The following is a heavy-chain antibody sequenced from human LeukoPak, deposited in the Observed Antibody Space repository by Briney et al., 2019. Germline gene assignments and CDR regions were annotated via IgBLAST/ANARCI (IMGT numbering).Heavy chain of an antibody. V-gene: IGHV3-74*01. J-gene: IGHJ5*02. D-gene: IGHD1/OR15-1a*01. CDR3: ARDPRNKGFDP. Sequence: PGGSLRLSCTASGFTFSGYWMHWARQSPGEGLVWVSCISGDGSGTHYADSVKGRFTISRDNGKNTLYLQMNSLRVDDTAVYYCARDPRNKGFDPWGQGTLVTVSS. CDR2: ISGDGSGT. CDR1: GFTFSGYW.